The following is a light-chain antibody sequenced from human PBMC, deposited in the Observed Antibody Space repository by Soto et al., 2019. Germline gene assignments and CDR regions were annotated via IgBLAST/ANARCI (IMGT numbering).Light chain of an antibody. V-gene: IGKV3-11*01. CDR2: EAA. Sequence: EVVLTQSPATLSLPPGDRVALSCRASQSVGTSLAWYQQKPGQTPRLLIYEAAIRATGIPARFSASGSGTDFILTISSLAPEDFAVYFCQQRFSWPLTFGGGTKVDIK. CDR1: QSVGTS. CDR3: QQRFSWPLT. J-gene: IGKJ4*01.